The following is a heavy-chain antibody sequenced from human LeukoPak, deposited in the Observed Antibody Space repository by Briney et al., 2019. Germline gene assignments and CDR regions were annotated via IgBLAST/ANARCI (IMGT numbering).Heavy chain of an antibody. Sequence: GGSLRLSCAASGSTFSNAWMNWVRQAPGKGLEWVGRIKSKTDGGTTDYAAPVKGRFAISRDDSENTLYLQMNSLKTEDTAVYYCTTPYPYYDILSGYRPFDYWGQGTLVTVSS. J-gene: IGHJ4*02. CDR2: IKSKTDGGTT. CDR1: GSTFSNAW. V-gene: IGHV3-15*07. CDR3: TTPYPYYDILSGYRPFDY. D-gene: IGHD3-9*01.